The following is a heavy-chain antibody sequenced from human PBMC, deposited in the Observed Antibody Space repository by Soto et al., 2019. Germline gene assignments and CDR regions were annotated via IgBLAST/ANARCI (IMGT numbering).Heavy chain of an antibody. D-gene: IGHD4-17*01. V-gene: IGHV4-34*01. CDR1: GGSFSGYY. Sequence: QVQLQQWGAGLLKPSETLSLTCAVYGGSFSGYYWNWIRQPPGKGLEWIGEINHSGSTNYNPSLKSRVTISVDTSKNQFSLKLSSVTAADTAVYYCASAKVTILYYHYMDVWGKGTTVTVSS. CDR3: ASAKVTILYYHYMDV. CDR2: INHSGST. J-gene: IGHJ6*03.